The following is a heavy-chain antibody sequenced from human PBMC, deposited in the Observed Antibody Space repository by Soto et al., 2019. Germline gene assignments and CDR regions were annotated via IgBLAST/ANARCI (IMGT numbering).Heavy chain of an antibody. D-gene: IGHD2-15*01. V-gene: IGHV3-23*01. Sequence: AQLSESGGGLVRPGGSLRVSCAASGFGFGSYAMAWIRQAPGKGLEWVSVISGSGLVTYYADSVRGRFAVSRDNSRNNLYMRMISLRAKDMDVYDCAITRGTNCSGGSCYYFDIWGRGTLVSV. CDR2: ISGSGLVT. CDR3: AITRGTNCSGGSCYYFDI. CDR1: GFGFGSYA. J-gene: IGHJ4*02.